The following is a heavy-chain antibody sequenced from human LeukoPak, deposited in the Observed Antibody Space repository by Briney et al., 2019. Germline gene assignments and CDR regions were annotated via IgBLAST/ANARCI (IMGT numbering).Heavy chain of an antibody. CDR3: ASGYYDFWSGYSYYFDY. D-gene: IGHD3-3*01. Sequence: PSETLSLTCTVSGGSISSGDYYWSWIRQPPGKGLEWFGFIYYSGSTYYNPSLKSRVTISVDTSKNQFSLKLSSVTAADTAVYYCASGYYDFWSGYSYYFDYWGQGTLVTVSS. CDR1: GGSISSGDYY. V-gene: IGHV4-30-4*01. J-gene: IGHJ4*02. CDR2: IYYSGST.